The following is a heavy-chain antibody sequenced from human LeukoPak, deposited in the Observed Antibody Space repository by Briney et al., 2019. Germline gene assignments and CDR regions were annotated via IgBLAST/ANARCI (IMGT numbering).Heavy chain of an antibody. D-gene: IGHD2-15*01. CDR1: GGSFSGYY. Sequence: PSETLSLTCAVYGGSFSGYYWSWIRQPPGKGLEWIGEINHSGSTNYNPSLKSRVTISVDTSKNQFSLKLSSVTAADTAVYYCARGGYCSGGSCSDPGRPNWFDPWGQGTLVTVSS. V-gene: IGHV4-34*01. CDR2: INHSGST. J-gene: IGHJ5*02. CDR3: ARGGYCSGGSCSDPGRPNWFDP.